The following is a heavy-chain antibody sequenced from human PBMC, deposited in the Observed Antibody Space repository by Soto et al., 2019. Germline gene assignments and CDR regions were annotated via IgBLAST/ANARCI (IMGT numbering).Heavy chain of an antibody. CDR1: GFTFSNYA. J-gene: IGHJ4*02. CDR2: ISTSGGTT. D-gene: IGHD6-13*01. CDR3: AKVQGYSNTWYDY. V-gene: IGHV3-23*01. Sequence: PGGSLRLSCAASGFTFSNYAMSWVRQAPGKGLEWVSGISTSGGTTYYAGSVKGRFTISRDNSRNTLYLQMNSLRAEDTAVYYCAKVQGYSNTWYDYWGQGTLVTVSS.